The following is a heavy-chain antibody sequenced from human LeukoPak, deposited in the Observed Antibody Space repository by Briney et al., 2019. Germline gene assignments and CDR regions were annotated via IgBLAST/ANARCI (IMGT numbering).Heavy chain of an antibody. CDR3: ARDEANFYPTVGWFDP. CDR1: GYSISNGYY. D-gene: IGHD2/OR15-2a*01. V-gene: IGHV4-38-2*02. J-gene: IGHJ5*02. CDR2: ISHRGST. Sequence: PSETLSLTCTVSGYSISNGYYWGWIRQPPGKGLEWVGSISHRGSTYYNPSLKSRVTISVDTSKNQFSLKLSSVTAADTAVYYCARDEANFYPTVGWFDPWGQGTLVTVSS.